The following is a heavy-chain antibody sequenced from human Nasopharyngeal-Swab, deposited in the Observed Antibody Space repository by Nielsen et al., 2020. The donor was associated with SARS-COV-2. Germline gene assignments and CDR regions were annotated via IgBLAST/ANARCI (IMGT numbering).Heavy chain of an antibody. V-gene: IGHV1-46*01. CDR1: GYTFTSHY. CDR2: INPSGGGT. CDR3: ARSYYDFWSGYLEYYYGMDV. D-gene: IGHD3-3*01. Sequence: ASVKVSCKASGYTFTSHYMHWVRQAPGQGLEWMGIINPSGGGTTYAQKVQGRVTMTRDTSTSTVYMELSSLRSEDTAVYYCARSYYDFWSGYLEYYYGMDVWGQGTTVTVSS. J-gene: IGHJ6*02.